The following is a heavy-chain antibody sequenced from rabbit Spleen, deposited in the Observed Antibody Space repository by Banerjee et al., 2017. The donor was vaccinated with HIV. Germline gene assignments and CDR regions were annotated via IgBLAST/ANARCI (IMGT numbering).Heavy chain of an antibody. CDR1: GLDFSSSYW. CDR2: IDACYRGTT. D-gene: IGHD8-1*01. Sequence: QEQLEESGGDLVKPEGSLTLTCKDSGLDFSSSYWICWVRQAPGKGLEWIACIDACYRGTTYYASWAKGRFTISKPSSTTVTLQMTSLTAADTTTYFCARDAGTSFSTYGMDLWGPGTLVTVS. J-gene: IGHJ6*01. CDR3: ARDAGTSFSTYGMDL. V-gene: IGHV1S45*01.